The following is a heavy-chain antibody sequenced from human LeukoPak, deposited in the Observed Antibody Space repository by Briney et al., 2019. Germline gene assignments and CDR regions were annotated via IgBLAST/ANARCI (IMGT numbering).Heavy chain of an antibody. V-gene: IGHV3-30*02. D-gene: IGHD3-22*01. CDR3: AKDPRRITMIVGVITYYIDY. J-gene: IGHJ4*02. CDR2: IRFDGSNK. CDR1: GLTLSNYG. Sequence: GGCLSLSCASCGLTLSNYGMDWVRRAPGEGLECVSFIRFDGSNKYYADSVKGRFTISTDNSKNTLDLQMNRLRAEDTAVYYCAKDPRRITMIVGVITYYIDYWGQGTLVTVSS.